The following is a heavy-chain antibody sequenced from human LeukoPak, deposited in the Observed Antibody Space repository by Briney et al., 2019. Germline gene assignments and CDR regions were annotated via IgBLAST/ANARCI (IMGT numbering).Heavy chain of an antibody. CDR3: AKAGYAYSYGYYFDY. J-gene: IGHJ4*02. D-gene: IGHD5-18*01. CDR2: ISGSGGST. CDR1: GFTFSSYA. V-gene: IGHV3-23*01. Sequence: GGSLRLSCAASGFTFSSYAMSWVRQAPGKGLEWVSVISGSGGSTYYADSVKGRFTISRDNSKNTLYLQMNSLRAEDTAVYYCAKAGYAYSYGYYFDYWGQGTLVTVSS.